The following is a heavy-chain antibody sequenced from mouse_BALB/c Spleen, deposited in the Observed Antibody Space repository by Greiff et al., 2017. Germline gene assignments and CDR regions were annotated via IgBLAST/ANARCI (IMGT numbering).Heavy chain of an antibody. CDR1: GFTFTDYY. J-gene: IGHJ4*01. CDR2: IRNKANGYTT. Sequence: VQLKESGGGLVQPGGSLRLSCATSGFTFTDYYMSWVRQPPGKALEWLGFIRNKANGYTTEYSASVKGRFTISRDNSQSILYLQMNTLRAEDSATYYCARDHGSGAMDYWGQGTSVTVSS. V-gene: IGHV7-3*02. D-gene: IGHD1-1*01. CDR3: ARDHGSGAMDY.